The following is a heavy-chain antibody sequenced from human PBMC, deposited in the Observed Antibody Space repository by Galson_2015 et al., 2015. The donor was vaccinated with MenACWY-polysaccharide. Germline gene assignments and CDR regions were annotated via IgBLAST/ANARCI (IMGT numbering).Heavy chain of an antibody. D-gene: IGHD3-10*02. CDR1: TVTFRGSG. Sequence: SLRLSCAASTVTFRGSGMHWVRQAPGKGLGWVAVIQYDAVYKQYLDSVKGRFSVSRDNSKSTLYLEMNNPRAEDTALYYCAREGSRIVFHAFDTWGQGTMVIVSS. CDR2: IQYDAVYK. V-gene: IGHV3-33*01. J-gene: IGHJ3*02. CDR3: AREGSRIVFHAFDT.